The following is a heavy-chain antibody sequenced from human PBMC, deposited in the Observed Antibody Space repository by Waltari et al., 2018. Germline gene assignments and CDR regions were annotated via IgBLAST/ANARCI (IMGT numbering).Heavy chain of an antibody. CDR1: GFNFIRSG. CDR3: ARNHADGVIVPEEYHYGMDV. Sequence: VQLVESGGGVVQPGRSLILSGAASGFNFIRSGIPVILQAPGKGLQWVAVISFDGTYKYYADSVKGRFTISRDSSKNAVYLQMSSLRPEDTAVYYCARNHADGVIVPEEYHYGMDVWGQGTTVTVSS. CDR2: ISFDGTYK. D-gene: IGHD2-8*01. V-gene: IGHV3-30*03. J-gene: IGHJ6*02.